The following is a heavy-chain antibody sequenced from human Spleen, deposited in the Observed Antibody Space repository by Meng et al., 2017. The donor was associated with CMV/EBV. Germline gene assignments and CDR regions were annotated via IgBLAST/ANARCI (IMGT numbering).Heavy chain of an antibody. J-gene: IGHJ6*02. D-gene: IGHD2-15*01. CDR2: ISYDGSNK. CDR3: ARDWQPVVDSTLYYYYYGMDV. CDR1: GFTFSSYS. Sequence: GGSLRLSCAASGFTFSSYSMNWVRQAPGKGLEWVAVISYDGSNKYYADSVKGRFTISRDNSKNTLYLQMNSLRAEDTAVYYCARDWQPVVDSTLYYYYYGMDVWGQGTTVTVSS. V-gene: IGHV3-30*03.